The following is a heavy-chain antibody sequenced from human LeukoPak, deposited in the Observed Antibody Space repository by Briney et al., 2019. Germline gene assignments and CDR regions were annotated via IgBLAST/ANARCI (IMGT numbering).Heavy chain of an antibody. J-gene: IGHJ4*02. D-gene: IGHD5-18*01. CDR3: AKDKDTAMVNYFDY. V-gene: IGHV3-23*01. CDR2: ISGSGGST. CDR1: GGSFSGYY. Sequence: PSETLSLTCAVYGGSFSGYYWSWVRQAPGKGLEWVSAISGSGGSTYYADSVKGRFTVSRDNSKNTLYLQMNSLRAEDTAVYYCAKDKDTAMVNYFDYWGQGTLVTVSS.